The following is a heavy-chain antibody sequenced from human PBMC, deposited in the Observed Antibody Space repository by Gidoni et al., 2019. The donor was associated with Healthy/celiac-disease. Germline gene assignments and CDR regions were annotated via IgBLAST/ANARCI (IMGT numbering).Heavy chain of an antibody. V-gene: IGHV3-49*03. CDR3: TRYSYGLYFDY. J-gene: IGHJ4*02. CDR1: GFTFGDYA. D-gene: IGHD5-18*01. CDR2: IRSKAYGGTT. Sequence: EVQLVESGGGLVQPGRSLSLSCTASGFTFGDYAMSWFRQAPGKGLEWVGFIRSKAYGGTTEYAASVKGRFTISRDDSKSIAYLQMNSLKTEDTAVYYCTRYSYGLYFDYWGQGTLVTVSS.